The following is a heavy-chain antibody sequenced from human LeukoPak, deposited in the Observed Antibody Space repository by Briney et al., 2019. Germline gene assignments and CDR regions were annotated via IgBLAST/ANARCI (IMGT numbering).Heavy chain of an antibody. CDR2: IYYSGST. Sequence: SETLSPTCTVSGGSISSYYWSWIRQPPGKGLEWIGYIYYSGSTNYNPSLKSRVTISVDTSKNQFSLKLSSVTAVDTAVYYCAREGPHDYGDYRVGWFDPWGQGTLVTVSS. CDR3: AREGPHDYGDYRVGWFDP. V-gene: IGHV4-59*01. J-gene: IGHJ5*02. D-gene: IGHD4-17*01. CDR1: GGSISSYY.